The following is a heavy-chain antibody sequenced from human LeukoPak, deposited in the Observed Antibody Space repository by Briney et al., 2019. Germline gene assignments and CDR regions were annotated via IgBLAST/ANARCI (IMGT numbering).Heavy chain of an antibody. Sequence: ASVKVSCKAFGYTFTSNYMHWVRQAPGQGPEWMGVISPSGGSTTYAQKFQGRVTLTRDMSTSTDYLELSSLRSDDTAVYYCARDPESSGYSASSPDYWGQGTLVTVSS. J-gene: IGHJ4*02. CDR2: ISPSGGST. CDR3: ARDPESSGYSASSPDY. CDR1: GYTFTSNY. V-gene: IGHV1-46*01. D-gene: IGHD5-12*01.